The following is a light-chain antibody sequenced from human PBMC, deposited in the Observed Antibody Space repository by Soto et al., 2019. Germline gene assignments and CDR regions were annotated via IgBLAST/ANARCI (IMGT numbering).Light chain of an antibody. CDR1: SSNIGNNY. V-gene: IGLV1-47*01. CDR2: RNY. Sequence: QPVLTQPPSASGTPGQRVTISCSGSSSNIGNNYVSWYQLLPGTAPKLLIYRNYQRPSGVPDRFSGSKSGTSASLAISGLRSEDEANYFCASWDDTLSGYVAFGGGTKLTVL. CDR3: ASWDDTLSGYVA. J-gene: IGLJ2*01.